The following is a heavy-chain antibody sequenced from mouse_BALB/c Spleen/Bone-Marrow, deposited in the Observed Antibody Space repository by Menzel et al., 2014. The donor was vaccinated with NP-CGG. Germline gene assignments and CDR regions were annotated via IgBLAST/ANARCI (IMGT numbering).Heavy chain of an antibody. CDR2: IDPANADT. Sequence: VQLQQSGAELVKPGASVKLSCTASGFNIKDTYIHWVKQRPEQGLEWIGRIDPANADTKYGPKFQGKATITADTSSNTVFLQFISLSSEYTAIYYCVRAARTFDYWGQGTTHTVSS. D-gene: IGHD3-1*01. J-gene: IGHJ2*01. CDR3: VRAARTFDY. CDR1: GFNIKDTY. V-gene: IGHV14-3*02.